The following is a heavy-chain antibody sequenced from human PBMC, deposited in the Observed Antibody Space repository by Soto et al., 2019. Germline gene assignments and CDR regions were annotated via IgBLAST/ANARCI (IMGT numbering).Heavy chain of an antibody. Sequence: SETLSLTCTVSGGSISSSSYYWGWIRQPPGKGLEWIGSIYYSGSTYYNPSLKSRVTISVDTSKNQFSLKLGSVTAADTAVYYCARWCGGDCYALYYFDYWGQGTLVTVSS. J-gene: IGHJ4*02. D-gene: IGHD2-21*02. CDR2: IYYSGST. V-gene: IGHV4-39*01. CDR1: GGSISSSSYY. CDR3: ARWCGGDCYALYYFDY.